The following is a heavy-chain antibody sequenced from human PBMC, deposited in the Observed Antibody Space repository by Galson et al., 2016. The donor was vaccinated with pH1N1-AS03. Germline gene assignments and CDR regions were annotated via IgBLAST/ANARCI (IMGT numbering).Heavy chain of an antibody. CDR3: ATGGTYTSGWILDY. J-gene: IGHJ4*02. Sequence: SLRLSCAASGFTYGVYWMTWVRQAPGKGLEWVAKINQDGSDKKYANSVKGRFTISRDNAENSLYLQMNSLRSEDTAVYYCATGGTYTSGWILDYWGQGTLVAVSS. V-gene: IGHV3-7*03. CDR1: GFTYGVYW. D-gene: IGHD6-19*01. CDR2: INQDGSDK.